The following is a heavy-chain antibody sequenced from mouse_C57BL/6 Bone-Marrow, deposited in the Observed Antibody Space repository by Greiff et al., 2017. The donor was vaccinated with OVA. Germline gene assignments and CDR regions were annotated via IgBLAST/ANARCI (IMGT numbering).Heavy chain of an antibody. D-gene: IGHD1-1*01. CDR2: IHPNSGST. CDR1: GYTFTSYW. Sequence: QVQLKQPGAELVKPGASVKLSCKASGYTFTSYWMHWVKQRPGQGLEWIGMIHPNSGSTNYNEKFKSKATLTVDKSSSTAYMQLSSLTSEDPAVYDCARERLRDMDDWGKGTTVTVSS. CDR3: ARERLRDMDD. V-gene: IGHV1-64*01. J-gene: IGHJ1*03.